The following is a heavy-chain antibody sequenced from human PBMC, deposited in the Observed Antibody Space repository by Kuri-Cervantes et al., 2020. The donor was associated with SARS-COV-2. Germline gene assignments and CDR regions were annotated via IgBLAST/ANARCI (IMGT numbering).Heavy chain of an antibody. CDR2: IATSGDT. D-gene: IGHD3-10*01. CDR3: VREAPGSASGITSFDL. J-gene: IGHJ2*01. V-gene: IGHV3-13*01. Sequence: GGSLRLSCAASGFTLSACDMHWVRQVTGKGLEWVSTIATSGDTYYLNSVKGRFTISRESARNSLYLQMNGLRVEDTAVYYCVREAPGSASGITSFDLWGRGTLVTVSS. CDR1: GFTLSACD.